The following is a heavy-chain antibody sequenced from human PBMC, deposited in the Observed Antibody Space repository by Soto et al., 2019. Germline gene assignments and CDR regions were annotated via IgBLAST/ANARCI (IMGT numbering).Heavy chain of an antibody. J-gene: IGHJ4*02. CDR3: ARSLFWSGLHAY. CDR2: IYYSGST. V-gene: IGHV4-59*08. Sequence: SETLSLTCTVSGGSISRYYWCSHRQPRGKGVEWIGYIYYSGSTNYNPSLKSRVTISVDTSKNQFSLKLSSVTAAGTAVYYCARSLFWSGLHAYWGQGTLVTSPQ. D-gene: IGHD3-3*01. CDR1: GGSISRYY.